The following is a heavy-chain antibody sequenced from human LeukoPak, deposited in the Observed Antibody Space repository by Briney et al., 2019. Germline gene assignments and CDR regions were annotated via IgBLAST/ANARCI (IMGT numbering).Heavy chain of an antibody. CDR3: ARDCSSGWCYGLDV. J-gene: IGHJ6*02. CDR1: GYTFTSYY. V-gene: IGHV1-46*01. CDR2: INPSGGST. D-gene: IGHD6-19*01. Sequence: ASVKVSCKASGYTFTSYYMHWVRQAPGQGLEWMGIINPSGGSTSYAQKFQGRVTMTRDTSTSTAYMELRSLRSDDTAVYYCARDCSSGWCYGLDVWGQGTTVTVSS.